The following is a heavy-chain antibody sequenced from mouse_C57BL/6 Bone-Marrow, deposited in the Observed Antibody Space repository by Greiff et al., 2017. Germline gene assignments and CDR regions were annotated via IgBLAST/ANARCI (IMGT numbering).Heavy chain of an antibody. Sequence: VQLQQPGTELVKPGASVKLSCTASGYTFTSYWMHWVQQRPEQGLEWIGNINASNGGTNYNEKFKSKVTLSVDKSSSKAYMQLRNLTSEDSAFYYCAIPYYASLILCDYWGQGTSLTVSS. D-gene: IGHD6-1*01. CDR1: GYTFTSYW. J-gene: IGHJ2*02. CDR3: AIPYYASLILCDY. V-gene: IGHV1-53*01. CDR2: INASNGGT.